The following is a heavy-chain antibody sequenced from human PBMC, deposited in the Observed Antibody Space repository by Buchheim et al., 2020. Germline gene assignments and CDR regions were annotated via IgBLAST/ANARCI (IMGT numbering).Heavy chain of an antibody. V-gene: IGHV4-59*01. CDR3: ARHWGHCTGTSCFTYYSYDMDV. D-gene: IGHD2-2*02. J-gene: IGHJ6*02. CDR2: IYYSGNT. Sequence: VHLQESGPGLVRPSETLSLTCTVSGDSLSRNFWSWIRQPPGKGLEWIGEIYYSGNTRYNPSLKSRVTISVDTSKNQFSLKLSSLTAADTALYYCARHWGHCTGTSCFTYYSYDMDVWGQGTT. CDR1: GDSLSRNF.